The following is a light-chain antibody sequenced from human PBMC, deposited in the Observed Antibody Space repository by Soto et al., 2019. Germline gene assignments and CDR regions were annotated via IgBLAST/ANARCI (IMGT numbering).Light chain of an antibody. J-gene: IGLJ1*01. CDR1: GNDVGAYNY. CDR3: SSYTTSSTYV. V-gene: IGLV2-11*01. CDR2: QVT. Sequence: SALTQPRSVCGSPGQSVTISCTGTGNDVGAYNYVSWYQHHPGKVPKLMIFQVTKRPSGVSDRFYGSKSGNTASLTISGLQAEDEGDYFCSSYTTSSTYVLGNGNKVTVL.